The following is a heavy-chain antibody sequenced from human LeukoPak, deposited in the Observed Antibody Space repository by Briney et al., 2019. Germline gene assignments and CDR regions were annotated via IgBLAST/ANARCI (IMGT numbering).Heavy chain of an antibody. CDR1: GGSLSGYY. V-gene: IGHV4-34*01. CDR3: ARDQYSNYATHYYYYYYMDV. J-gene: IGHJ6*03. Sequence: PSETLSLTCAVYGGSLSGYYWSWIRQPPGKGLEWIGEINQSGSTNYNPSLKSRVTISVDTSKNQFSLKLSSVTAADTAVYYCARDQYSNYATHYYYYYYMDVWGKGTTVTVSS. D-gene: IGHD4-11*01. CDR2: INQSGST.